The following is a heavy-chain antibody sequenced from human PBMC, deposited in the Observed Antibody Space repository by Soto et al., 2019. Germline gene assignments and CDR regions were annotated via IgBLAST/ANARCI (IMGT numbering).Heavy chain of an antibody. Sequence: QITLKESGPTLVKPTQTLTLTCTFSGFSLSTSGVGVGWIRQPPGKALEWLALIYWDDDKRYSPSLKSRLTITKDTSKTQVVLTMTNMDPVDTATYYCAHSGYYDSSDQTLWGGYFQHWGQGTLVTVSS. CDR1: GFSLSTSGVG. CDR3: AHSGYYDSSDQTLWGGYFQH. CDR2: IYWDDDK. V-gene: IGHV2-5*02. J-gene: IGHJ1*01. D-gene: IGHD3-22*01.